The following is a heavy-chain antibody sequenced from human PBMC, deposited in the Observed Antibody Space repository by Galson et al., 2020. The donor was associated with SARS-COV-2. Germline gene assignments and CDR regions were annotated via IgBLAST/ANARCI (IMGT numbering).Heavy chain of an antibody. Sequence: GGSLRLSCAASGFSVSSNYMSWVRQAPGRGLEWVSLIYSGGTTDYADSVKGRFTISRDSSKNTLFLQMNSLRQEDTAVYYCARGGIRGVEGDYWGQGTLVTVSS. CDR2: IYSGGTT. D-gene: IGHD3-10*01. CDR1: GFSVSSNY. J-gene: IGHJ4*02. CDR3: ARGGIRGVEGDY. V-gene: IGHV3-66*01.